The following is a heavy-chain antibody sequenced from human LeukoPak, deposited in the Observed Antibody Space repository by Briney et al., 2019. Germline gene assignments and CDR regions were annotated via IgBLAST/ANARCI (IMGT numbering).Heavy chain of an antibody. V-gene: IGHV4-34*01. D-gene: IGHD2-2*01. CDR2: INHSGST. J-gene: IGHJ3*02. CDR3: ARDLGYCSSTSCYGFAAFDI. CDR1: GGSFSGYY. Sequence: SETLSLTCAVYGGSFSGYYWSWIRQPPGKGLEWIGEINHSGSTNYNPSCKSRVTISVDTSKNQFSLKLSSVTAADTAVYYCARDLGYCSSTSCYGFAAFDIWGQGTMVTVSS.